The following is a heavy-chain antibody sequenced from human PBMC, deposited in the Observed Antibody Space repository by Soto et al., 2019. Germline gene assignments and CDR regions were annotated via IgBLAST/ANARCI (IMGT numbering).Heavy chain of an antibody. J-gene: IGHJ4*02. CDR2: IYYTGST. CDR3: AREYANSPEAFDY. Sequence: QVQLQESGPGLVKPSETLSLTCTVSGGSVNSDSHYWSWIRQPPGKGLEWIGYIYYTGSTNYNPSLKSRVTISLDTSRNQFSLKLSSVTAAETAVFYCAREYANSPEAFDYWGQGALVTVSS. D-gene: IGHD2-2*01. CDR1: GGSVNSDSHY. V-gene: IGHV4-61*01.